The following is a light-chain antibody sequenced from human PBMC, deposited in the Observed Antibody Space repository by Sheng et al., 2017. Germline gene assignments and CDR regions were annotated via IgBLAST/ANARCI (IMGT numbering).Light chain of an antibody. CDR2: GAS. CDR1: QSISYN. Sequence: EIVMTQSPATLSVSPGERATLSCRASQSISYNLAWYQHKPGQGPRLLIYGASARVTGIPARFSGSGSGTEFTLTISSLQSEDFAVYYCQQYNNRPQLTFGGGPRW. CDR3: QQYNNRPQLT. V-gene: IGKV3-15*01. J-gene: IGKJ4*01.